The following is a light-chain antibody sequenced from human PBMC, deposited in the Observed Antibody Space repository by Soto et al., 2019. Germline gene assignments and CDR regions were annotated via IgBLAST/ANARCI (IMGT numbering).Light chain of an antibody. CDR3: SSYTSSSLYV. V-gene: IGLV2-14*01. CDR1: SSDVGGYNY. J-gene: IGLJ1*01. CDR2: DVS. Sequence: QSVLTQPASVSGSPGQSITIFCTGTSSDVGGYNYVSWYQQHPGKAPKLMIYDVSNRPSGVSNRFSGSKSGNTASLTISGLQAEDEADYYCSSYTSSSLYVFGTGTKLTVL.